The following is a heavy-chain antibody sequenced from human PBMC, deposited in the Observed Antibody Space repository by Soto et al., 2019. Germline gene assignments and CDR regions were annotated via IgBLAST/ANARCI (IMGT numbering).Heavy chain of an antibody. CDR1: GYTFTGYY. V-gene: IGHV3-23*01. J-gene: IGHJ4*02. CDR2: ISGSGGST. Sequence: GASVKVSCKASGYTFTGYYMHWVRQAPGKGLEWVSAISGSGGSTYYADSVKGRFTISRDNSKNTLYLQMNSLRAEDTAVYYCAKDRKVIPGTENDYWGQGTLVTVSS. CDR3: AKDRKVIPGTENDY. D-gene: IGHD2-21*01.